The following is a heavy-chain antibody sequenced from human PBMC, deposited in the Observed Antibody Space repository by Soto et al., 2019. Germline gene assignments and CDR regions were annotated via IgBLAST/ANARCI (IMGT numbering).Heavy chain of an antibody. D-gene: IGHD3-22*01. Sequence: SETLSLTCTVSGGSIISYYWSWIRQPPEKGLEWIGYFYYSGSTNYNPSLKSRVTISVDTSKNQFSLKLSSVTAADTAVYYCARARGGYYDYWGQGTLVTVSS. CDR3: ARARGGYYDY. J-gene: IGHJ4*02. V-gene: IGHV4-59*01. CDR1: GGSIISYY. CDR2: FYYSGST.